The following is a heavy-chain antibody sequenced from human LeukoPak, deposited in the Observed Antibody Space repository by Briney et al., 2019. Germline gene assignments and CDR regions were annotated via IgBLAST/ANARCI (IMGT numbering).Heavy chain of an antibody. CDR3: AKVQEHSSGYYFDY. V-gene: IGHV3-23*01. CDR2: ISGSGGST. J-gene: IGHJ4*02. Sequence: GGSLRLSCAASGFTFSSYAMSWVRQAPGKGLEWVSAISGSGGSTYYADSVKGRFTTSRDNSKNTLYLQMNSLRAEDTAVYYCAKVQEHSSGYYFDYWGQGTLVTVSS. CDR1: GFTFSSYA. D-gene: IGHD3-22*01.